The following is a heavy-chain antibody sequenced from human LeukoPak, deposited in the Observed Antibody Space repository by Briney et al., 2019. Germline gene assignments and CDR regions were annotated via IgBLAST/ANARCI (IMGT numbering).Heavy chain of an antibody. Sequence: SDTLSLTCAVSGYSISSSNWWGWIRQPPGKGLEWIGYIYYSGSTYYNPSLKSRVTMSVDTSKNQFSLKLRSVTDADTAVYYCARDWSDNGDGYFQHWGQGTLVTVSS. CDR3: ARDWSDNGDGYFQH. J-gene: IGHJ1*01. V-gene: IGHV4-28*03. D-gene: IGHD4-17*01. CDR2: IYYSGST. CDR1: GYSISSSNW.